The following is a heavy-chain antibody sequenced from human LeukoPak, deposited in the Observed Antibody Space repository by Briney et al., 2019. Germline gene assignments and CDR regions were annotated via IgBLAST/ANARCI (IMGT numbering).Heavy chain of an antibody. V-gene: IGHV3-7*01. J-gene: IGHJ6*02. Sequence: GGSLRLSCIASGFPINQLAMSGVRQAPVKGREGVASIRPDGSAVFYVDSVKGRFTFSRDNAKNSLDLQMNSLRAEDTAVYYCARFGLPYSIDLWGQGTMVTVSS. CDR1: GFPINQLA. CDR3: ARFGLPYSIDL. D-gene: IGHD3/OR15-3a*01. CDR2: IRPDGSAV.